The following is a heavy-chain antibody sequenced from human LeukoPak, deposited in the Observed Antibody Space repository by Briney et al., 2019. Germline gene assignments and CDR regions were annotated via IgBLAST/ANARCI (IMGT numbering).Heavy chain of an antibody. CDR3: ASEPLIDY. CDR2: ISSSSSTI. Sequence: PGGSLRLSCAASGFTFSSYSMNWVRQAPGKGLEWVSYISSSSSTIYYADSVKGRFTISRDNAKNSLYLQMNSLRAEDTAVYYCASEPLIDYWGQGTLVTVPS. CDR1: GFTFSSYS. V-gene: IGHV3-48*01. J-gene: IGHJ4*02.